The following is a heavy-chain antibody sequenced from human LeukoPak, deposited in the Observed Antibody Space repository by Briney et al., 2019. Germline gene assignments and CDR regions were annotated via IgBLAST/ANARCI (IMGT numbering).Heavy chain of an antibody. CDR1: GFTFNNDD. J-gene: IGHJ6*04. V-gene: IGHV3-30*03. CDR2: ISYDGDNK. CDR3: ARISGAWEIFRYDRDV. Sequence: GGPLTLLCAPSGFTFNNDDNHWLRQAPGKGLEWVAVISYDGDNKYYADSLKGRFTISRDNSKNTLFLQMHNLRAEDTAVYYCARISGAWEIFRYDRDVWDEGSAVTVSS. D-gene: IGHD1-26*01.